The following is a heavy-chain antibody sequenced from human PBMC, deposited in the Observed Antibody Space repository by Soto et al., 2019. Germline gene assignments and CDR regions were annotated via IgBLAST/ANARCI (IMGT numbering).Heavy chain of an antibody. J-gene: IGHJ4*02. V-gene: IGHV3-48*02. CDR3: ARGDSSGWAFDY. Sequence: EVQLVESGGGLVQPGGSLRLSCAASKFTFSNYNMNWVRQAPGKGLEWVSYISSSESTIYYADSVKDRFVIYRDNAKNSLYLQMNSLRDEDTAVYYCARGDSSGWAFDYWGQGTLVTVSS. D-gene: IGHD6-19*01. CDR1: KFTFSNYN. CDR2: ISSSESTI.